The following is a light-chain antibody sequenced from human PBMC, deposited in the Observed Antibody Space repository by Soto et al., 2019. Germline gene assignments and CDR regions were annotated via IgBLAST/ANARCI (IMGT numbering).Light chain of an antibody. CDR1: QSVSTT. V-gene: IGKV3-15*01. Sequence: EVVMTQTPATLSVSEGQRASLSCSASQSVSTTVAWYHQKHGQAPRXIVYGASTRATGIPARFSGSGDGTDFTLTITSLQSEDFGVYFCQQYKDWPTTFGQGTKVDIK. CDR2: GAS. CDR3: QQYKDWPTT. J-gene: IGKJ1*01.